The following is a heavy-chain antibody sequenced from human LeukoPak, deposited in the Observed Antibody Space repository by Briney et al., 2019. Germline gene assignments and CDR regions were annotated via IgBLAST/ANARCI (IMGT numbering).Heavy chain of an antibody. D-gene: IGHD3-10*01. CDR1: GFTDSSNY. J-gene: IGHJ1*01. V-gene: IGHV3-66*01. CDR3: ASSYGSGSYYNEYCQH. Sequence: PGGSLRLSCAASGFTDSSNYMSWVRQAPGKGLEWVSDLSSGGSTYFGGSVKGRFTISRDNSKNTLYLQMNSLRAEDTAVYYCASSYGSGSYYNEYCQHWGQGTLVTVSS. CDR2: LSSGGST.